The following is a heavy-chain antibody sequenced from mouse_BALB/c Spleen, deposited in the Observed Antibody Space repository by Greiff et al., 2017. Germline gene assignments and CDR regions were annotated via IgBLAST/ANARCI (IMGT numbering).Heavy chain of an antibody. D-gene: IGHD1-3*01. V-gene: IGHV2-6-7*01. CDR2: IWGDGST. CDR3: ARDRGKEGFAMDY. J-gene: IGHJ4*01. CDR1: GFSLTGYG. Sequence: QVQLKESGPGLVAPSQSLSITCTVSGFSLTGYGVNWVRQPPGKGLEWLGMIWGDGSTDYNSALKSRLSISKDNSKSQVFLKMNSLQTDDTARYYCARDRGKEGFAMDYWGQGTSVTVSS.